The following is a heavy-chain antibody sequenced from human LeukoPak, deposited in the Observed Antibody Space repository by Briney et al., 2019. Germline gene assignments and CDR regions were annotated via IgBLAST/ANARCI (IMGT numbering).Heavy chain of an antibody. D-gene: IGHD6-25*01. CDR3: GRDFHSAGFDY. CDR2: IYYSGST. V-gene: IGHV4-59*01. Sequence: PSETLSLTCTVSGGSISSYYWSWIRQPPGKGLEWIGYIYYSGSTNYNPSLKSRVTISVDTSKNQCSLKLSSVTAADTAVYYCGRDFHSAGFDYWGQEPWSPSPQ. CDR1: GGSISSYY. J-gene: IGHJ4*01.